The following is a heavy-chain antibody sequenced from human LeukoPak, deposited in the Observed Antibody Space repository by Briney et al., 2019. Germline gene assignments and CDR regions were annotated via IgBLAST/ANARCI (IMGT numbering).Heavy chain of an antibody. CDR2: INPNSGGT. V-gene: IGHV1-2*06. D-gene: IGHD3-22*01. CDR3: ARDDSSGPQVY. CDR1: GYTFTGYY. J-gene: IGHJ4*02. Sequence: ASVKVSCKASGYTFTGYYMHWVRQAPGQGLEWMGRINPNSGGTNYAQKLQGRVTMTRDTSTSTVYMELSSLRSEDTAVYYCARDDSSGPQVYWGQGTLVTVSS.